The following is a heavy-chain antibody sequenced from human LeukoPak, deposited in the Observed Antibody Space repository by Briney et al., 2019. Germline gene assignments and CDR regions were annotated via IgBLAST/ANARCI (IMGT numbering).Heavy chain of an antibody. J-gene: IGHJ3*02. D-gene: IGHD3-16*01. CDR3: ARELGEILNDAFDI. CDR1: GGTFSSYA. V-gene: IGHV1-69*04. Sequence: SVKVSCKASGGTFSSYAISWVRQAPGQGLEWMGRVIPILGIANYAQKFQGRVTITADKSTSTAYMELSSLRSEDTAVYYCARELGEILNDAFDIWGQGTMVTVSS. CDR2: VIPILGIA.